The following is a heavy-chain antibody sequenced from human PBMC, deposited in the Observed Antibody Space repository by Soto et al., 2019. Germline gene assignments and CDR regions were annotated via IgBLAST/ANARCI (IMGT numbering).Heavy chain of an antibody. Sequence: QITLKESGPTLVKPTQTLTLTCTFSGFSLSSSGVGVGWIRQPPGKALEWLALIYWDDDRRYSPSLKSRLTITKDTSKNQVFLIMTNMDPADTATYCCGHRPRRTWYSAAHNFFDPWGQGTPVTVSS. D-gene: IGHD6-13*01. CDR3: GHRPRRTWYSAAHNFFDP. CDR2: IYWDDDR. CDR1: GFSLSSSGVG. V-gene: IGHV2-5*02. J-gene: IGHJ5*02.